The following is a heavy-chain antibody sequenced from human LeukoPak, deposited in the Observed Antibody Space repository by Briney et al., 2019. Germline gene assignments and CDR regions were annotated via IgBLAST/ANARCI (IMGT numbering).Heavy chain of an antibody. J-gene: IGHJ4*02. CDR2: IRSKANSYAT. CDR1: GFTFSGSA. CDR3: TRGKGGSYYLLPGPD. Sequence: GGSLRLSCAASGFTFSGSATHWVRQASGKGLEWVGRIRSKANSYATAYAASVKGRFTISRDDSKNTAYLQMNSLKTEDTAVYYCTRGKGGSYYLLPGPDWGQGTLVTVSS. V-gene: IGHV3-73*01. D-gene: IGHD1-26*01.